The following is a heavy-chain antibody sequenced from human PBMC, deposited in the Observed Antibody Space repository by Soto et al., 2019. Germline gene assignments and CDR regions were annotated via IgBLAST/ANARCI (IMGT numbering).Heavy chain of an antibody. CDR1: GGTFSSYA. V-gene: IGHV1-69*13. D-gene: IGHD2-15*01. Sequence: GASVKVSCKASGGTFSSYAISWVRQAPGQGLEWMGGIIPIFGTANYAQKFQGRVTITADESTSTAYMELSSLRSEDTAVYYCARSLGYCSGGNFFPSRIDVWGQVTTVSVS. CDR3: ARSLGYCSGGNFFPSRIDV. J-gene: IGHJ6*02. CDR2: IIPIFGTA.